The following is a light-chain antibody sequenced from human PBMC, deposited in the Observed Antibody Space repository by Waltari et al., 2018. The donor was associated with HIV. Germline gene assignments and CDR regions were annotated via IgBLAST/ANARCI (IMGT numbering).Light chain of an antibody. J-gene: IGLJ3*02. Sequence: SVLTQPPSVSGAPGQRVTISCTGSSSNIGAQYAVHWYQHVPGTAPTVLIYGYSACPSGVPSLFSGSKMGPFASLVTTALQAEDEANYYCQSYDSSLSAWVFGGGTKLTVL. V-gene: IGLV1-40*01. CDR2: GYS. CDR1: SSNIGAQYA. CDR3: QSYDSSLSAWV.